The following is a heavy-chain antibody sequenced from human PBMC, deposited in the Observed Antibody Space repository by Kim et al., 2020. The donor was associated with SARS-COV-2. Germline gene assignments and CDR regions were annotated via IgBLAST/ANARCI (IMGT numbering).Heavy chain of an antibody. Sequence: ASVKVSRKVSGYTLTELSMHWVRQAPGKGLEWMGGFDPEDGETIYAQKFQGRVTMTEDTSTDTAYMELSSLRSEDTAVYYCATGPAAISSNWFDPWGQGTLVTVSS. D-gene: IGHD2-2*01. V-gene: IGHV1-24*01. CDR2: FDPEDGET. J-gene: IGHJ5*02. CDR1: GYTLTELS. CDR3: ATGPAAISSNWFDP.